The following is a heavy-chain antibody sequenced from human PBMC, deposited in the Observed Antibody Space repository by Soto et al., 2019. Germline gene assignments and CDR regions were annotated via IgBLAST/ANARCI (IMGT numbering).Heavy chain of an antibody. CDR1: GGSISNSYYY. J-gene: IGHJ4*02. CDR3: VRRSDPYGDYFDY. CDR2: FYYGGSP. D-gene: IGHD4-17*01. V-gene: IGHV4-39*02. Sequence: SETLSLTCSVSGGSISNSYYYWGWIRQTPGKGLEWIADFYYGGSPYYNPSLESRVTISADASRNHFSLRLNSVTVTDSGVYYCVRRSDPYGDYFDYWGRGTLVTVSS.